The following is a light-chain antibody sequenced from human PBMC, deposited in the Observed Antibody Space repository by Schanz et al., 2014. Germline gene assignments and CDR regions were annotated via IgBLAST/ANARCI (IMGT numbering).Light chain of an antibody. CDR1: QSIGTW. J-gene: IGKJ5*01. CDR2: DGS. Sequence: DLPLPPSPSSLSMSVGDRVTLTCRASQSIGTWLAWYQQKPGKVPKLLIYDGSTLESGVSSRFSGSGSGTEFTLTINSLQPDDFATYYCQRYKSYLSTFGQGTRLEIK. V-gene: IGKV1-5*01. CDR3: QRYKSYLST.